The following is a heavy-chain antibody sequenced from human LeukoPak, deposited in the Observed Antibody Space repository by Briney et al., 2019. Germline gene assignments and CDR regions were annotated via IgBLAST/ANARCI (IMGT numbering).Heavy chain of an antibody. V-gene: IGHV7-4-1*02. CDR1: GYTFTTHS. Sequence: AASVKVSCKASGYTFTTHSINWLRQAPGQGLEWMGWITTNTGNPTYAQGFTGRFVFSLDTSVSTAYLQISSLKAEDTAVYYCARDASTIRFDYWGQGTLVTVSS. D-gene: IGHD5-24*01. CDR2: ITTNTGNP. CDR3: ARDASTIRFDY. J-gene: IGHJ4*02.